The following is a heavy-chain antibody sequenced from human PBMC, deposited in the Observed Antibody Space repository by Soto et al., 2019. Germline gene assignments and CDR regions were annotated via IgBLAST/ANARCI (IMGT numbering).Heavy chain of an antibody. D-gene: IGHD3-16*02. J-gene: IGHJ3*02. CDR2: SRGNSGSI. Sequence: SLRVSCTASGVIVRSNYRSWVRQAPGKGLGWGGGSRGNSGSIGYADSVKGRFTISRDNAKKSLYLQMNSLRAEDTASYYCANDRNTHYNPGAAFAIWGQGTMVTVSS. CDR1: GVIVRSNY. CDR3: ANDRNTHYNPGAAFAI. V-gene: IGHV3-9*01.